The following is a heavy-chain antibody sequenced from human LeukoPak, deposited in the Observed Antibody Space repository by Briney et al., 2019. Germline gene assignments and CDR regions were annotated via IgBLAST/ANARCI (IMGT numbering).Heavy chain of an antibody. CDR2: INPSGGST. D-gene: IGHD3-3*01. CDR3: ARDKTPSLRFLEWSWSSDAFDI. V-gene: IGHV1-46*01. J-gene: IGHJ3*02. Sequence: ASVKVSCKASGYTFTSYYMHWVRQAPGQGLEWMGIINPSGGSTSYAQKFQGRVTMTRDTSTSTVYMELSSLRSEDTAVYYCARDKTPSLRFLEWSWSSDAFDIWGQGTMVTVFS. CDR1: GYTFTSYY.